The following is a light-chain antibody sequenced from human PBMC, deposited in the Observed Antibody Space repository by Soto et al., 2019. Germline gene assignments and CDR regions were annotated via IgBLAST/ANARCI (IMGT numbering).Light chain of an antibody. CDR1: QSVSSSY. J-gene: IGKJ3*01. CDR2: GAS. V-gene: IGKV3-20*01. Sequence: EIVLTQSPGTLSLSPGERATLSCRASQSVSSSYLAWYQQKPGQAPRLLIYGASSRATGIPDRFSGSGSGTVFTLTISRLEPEDFAVYYCQQYGSSTDFTFGPGTKVDIK. CDR3: QQYGSSTDFT.